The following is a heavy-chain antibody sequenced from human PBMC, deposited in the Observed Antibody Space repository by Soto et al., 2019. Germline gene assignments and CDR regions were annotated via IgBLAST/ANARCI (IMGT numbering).Heavy chain of an antibody. J-gene: IGHJ4*02. Sequence: PSETLSLTCTVSGGSISSSSYYWGWIRQPPGKGLEWIGSIYYSGSTYYNPSLKSRVTISVDTSKNQFSLKLSSVTAADTAVYYYARRAFGDGYNLFDYWGQGTLVTVSS. CDR1: GGSISSSSYY. V-gene: IGHV4-39*01. D-gene: IGHD3-3*01. CDR2: IYYSGST. CDR3: ARRAFGDGYNLFDY.